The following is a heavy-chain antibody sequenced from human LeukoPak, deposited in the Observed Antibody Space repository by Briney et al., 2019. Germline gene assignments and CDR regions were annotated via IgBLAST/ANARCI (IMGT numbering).Heavy chain of an antibody. CDR2: IWYDGSNK. Sequence: GSQRLSCAASGFTFSGYGMHWVRQAPGKGLEWVAVIWYDGSNKYYADSVKGRFTISRDNSKNTLYLQMNSLRADDTAVYYCATENSGSYYGYFDSWGQGTLVTVSS. CDR1: GFTFSGYG. D-gene: IGHD1-26*01. J-gene: IGHJ4*02. V-gene: IGHV3-33*01. CDR3: ATENSGSYYGYFDS.